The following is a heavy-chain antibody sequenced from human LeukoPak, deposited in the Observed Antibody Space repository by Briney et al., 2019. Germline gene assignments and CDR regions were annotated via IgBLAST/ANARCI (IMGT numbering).Heavy chain of an antibody. D-gene: IGHD3-22*01. CDR2: IIPIFGTA. V-gene: IGHV1-69*05. J-gene: IGHJ4*02. CDR3: ARGVFDSSGRYYFDY. CDR1: GGTFSSYA. Sequence: SVKVSCKASGGTFSSYAISWVRQAPGQGLEWMGGIIPIFGTANYAQKFQGRVTITTDKSTSTAYMELSSLRSEDTAVYYCARGVFDSSGRYYFDYWGQGTLVTVSS.